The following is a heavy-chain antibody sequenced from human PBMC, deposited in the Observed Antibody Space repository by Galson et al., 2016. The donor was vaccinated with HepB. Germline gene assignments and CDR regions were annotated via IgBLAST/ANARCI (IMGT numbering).Heavy chain of an antibody. CDR1: GFTVSNNY. CDR2: IYSGGST. J-gene: IGHJ4*02. V-gene: IGHV3-53*01. Sequence: SLRLSCAASGFTVSNNYMSWVRQAPGKGLQWVSMIYSGGSTHYVDSVEGRFAISRDNSKNKLYLQMNSLRAEDTAVYYCARAPSAYGPYDFWGQGTLVTVSS. D-gene: IGHD3/OR15-3a*01. CDR3: ARAPSAYGPYDF.